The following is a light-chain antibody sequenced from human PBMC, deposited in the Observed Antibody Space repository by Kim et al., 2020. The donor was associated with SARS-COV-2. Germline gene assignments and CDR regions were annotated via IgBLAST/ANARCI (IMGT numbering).Light chain of an antibody. Sequence: SYELTQPPSVSVAPGKTARVTCGGNNLGSKSVHWYQQKPGQAPVLVISYDSDRPTGIPDRFSDSSSGSTATLTIIRIEAGDEAEYYCQVWDGSSDHQVFGTGTKVTVL. J-gene: IGLJ1*01. CDR2: YDS. CDR3: QVWDGSSDHQV. CDR1: NLGSKS. V-gene: IGLV3-21*04.